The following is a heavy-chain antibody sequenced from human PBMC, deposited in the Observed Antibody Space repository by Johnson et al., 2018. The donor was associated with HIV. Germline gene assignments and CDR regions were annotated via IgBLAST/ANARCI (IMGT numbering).Heavy chain of an antibody. CDR2: ISGGEDDT. J-gene: IGHJ3*02. Sequence: VQLVESGGGLVQPGGSLRLSCAASGLSFIDYAMIWVRQAPGKGLEWVSFISGGEDDTYYADSVKGRFTISRDNSKTTLYLQMNSLRDEDTAVYYCANSLLLDAFNIWGQGTMVTVSS. CDR3: ANSLLLDAFNI. V-gene: IGHV3-23*04. CDR1: GLSFIDYA.